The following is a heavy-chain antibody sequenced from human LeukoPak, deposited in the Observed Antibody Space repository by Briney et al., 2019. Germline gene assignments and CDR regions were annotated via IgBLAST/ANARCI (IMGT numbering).Heavy chain of an antibody. J-gene: IGHJ4*02. D-gene: IGHD1-1*01. V-gene: IGHV3-21*01. CDR2: ISSSSSYI. Sequence: GGSLRLSCAASEFSVGSNYMTWVRQAPGKGLEWVSSISSSSSYIYYADSVKGRFTISRDNAKNTLYLQMNSLRPEDTAVYFCASGELDSLYYFDYWGQGTLVTVSS. CDR1: EFSVGSNY. CDR3: ASGELDSLYYFDY.